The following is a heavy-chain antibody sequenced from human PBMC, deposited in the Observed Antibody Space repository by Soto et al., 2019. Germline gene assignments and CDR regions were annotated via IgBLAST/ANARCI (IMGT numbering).Heavy chain of an antibody. CDR1: GYTFTSYD. J-gene: IGHJ4*02. Sequence: ASVKVSCKASGYTFTSYDINWVRQATGQGLEWMGWMNPNSGNTGYAQKFQGRVTMTRNTSISTAYMELSSLRSDDTAVYYCAGGRNAVTPAGSGVRGVDYWGQGTLVTVSS. V-gene: IGHV1-8*01. D-gene: IGHD3-10*02. CDR2: MNPNSGNT. CDR3: AGGRNAVTPAGSGVRGVDY.